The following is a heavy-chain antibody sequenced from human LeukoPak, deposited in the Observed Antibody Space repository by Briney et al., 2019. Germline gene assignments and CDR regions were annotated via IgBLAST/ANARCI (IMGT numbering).Heavy chain of an antibody. CDR1: GISVSSNY. CDR2: IYSGGST. Sequence: GGSLRLSCAASGISVSSNYMNWVRQAPGKGLEWVSVIYSGGSTYYADSVKGRFTISRDNSKNTLYLHMNSLRAEDTAVYYCAKGGYSNGRYYYYYMDVWGEGTTVTVSS. CDR3: AKGGYSNGRYYYYYMDV. V-gene: IGHV3-53*01. D-gene: IGHD5-18*01. J-gene: IGHJ6*03.